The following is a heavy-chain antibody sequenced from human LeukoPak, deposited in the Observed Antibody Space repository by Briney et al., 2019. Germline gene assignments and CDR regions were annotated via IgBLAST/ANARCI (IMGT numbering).Heavy chain of an antibody. CDR3: AATMVRGVHTHFDY. D-gene: IGHD3-10*01. Sequence: SETLSLTCTVSGGSITNYYWSWIRQPPGKGLEWIGYVYYSGSTNYNPSLKSRVTISVDTSKNQFSLKLSSVTAADTAVYYCAATMVRGVHTHFDYWGRGTLVTVSS. V-gene: IGHV4-59*08. CDR1: GGSITNYY. CDR2: VYYSGST. J-gene: IGHJ4*02.